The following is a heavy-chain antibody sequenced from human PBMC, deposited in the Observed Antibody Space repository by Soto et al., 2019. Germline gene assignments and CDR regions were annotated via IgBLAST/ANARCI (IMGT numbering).Heavy chain of an antibody. D-gene: IGHD6-6*01. CDR2: ISYDGSNK. CDR1: GFTFSSYA. J-gene: IGHJ4*02. Sequence: GGSLRLSCAASGFTFSSYAMHWVRQAPGKGLEWVAVISYDGSNKYYADSVKGRFTISGDNSKNTLYLQMNSLRAEDTAVYYCARVHGSSSTPSDYWGQGTLVTVSS. V-gene: IGHV3-30-3*01. CDR3: ARVHGSSSTPSDY.